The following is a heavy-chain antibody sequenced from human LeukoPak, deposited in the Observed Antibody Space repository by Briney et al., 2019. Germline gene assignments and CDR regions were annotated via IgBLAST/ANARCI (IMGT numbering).Heavy chain of an antibody. Sequence: GGSLRLSCAASGFTFSSYSMNWVRQAPGKGLEWVSAISGGGGGASAYYADSVKGRFTISRDNSKNTLYLQMNSLRVEDTAVYYCASPKYCSSTSCYAFDNWGQGTLVTVSS. CDR2: ISGGGGGASA. V-gene: IGHV3-23*01. J-gene: IGHJ4*02. D-gene: IGHD2-2*01. CDR3: ASPKYCSSTSCYAFDN. CDR1: GFTFSSYS.